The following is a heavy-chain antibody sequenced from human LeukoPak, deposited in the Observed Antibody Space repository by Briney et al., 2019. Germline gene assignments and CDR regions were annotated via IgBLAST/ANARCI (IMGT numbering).Heavy chain of an antibody. CDR3: ARHQPDYYDSSGYYSYLDYFDY. J-gene: IGHJ4*02. Sequence: SETLSLTCTVSGGSISSSSSYWGWIRQPPGKGLEWIGSIYYSGSTYYNPSLNSRATVSVDTSKSQFSLKLGSVTAADTAVYYCARHQPDYYDSSGYYSYLDYFDYWGQGTLVTVSS. V-gene: IGHV4-39*01. D-gene: IGHD3-22*01. CDR2: IYYSGST. CDR1: GGSISSSSSY.